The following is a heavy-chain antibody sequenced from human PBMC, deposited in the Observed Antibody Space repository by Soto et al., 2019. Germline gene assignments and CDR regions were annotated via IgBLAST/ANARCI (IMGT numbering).Heavy chain of an antibody. CDR1: GASFSGYS. J-gene: IGHJ5*02. Sequence: QVQLQQWGAGLLKPSETLSLTCAVYGASFSGYSWSWIRQAPRKGLEWIGEINHSGITYYNPSLKSRVTISADTSKIQFSLNLSSMTAADTAVYYCARAHVDCSGSRCYFGWFDPWGQGTLVTVSS. V-gene: IGHV4-34*01. CDR3: ARAHVDCSGSRCYFGWFDP. D-gene: IGHD2-15*01. CDR2: INHSGIT.